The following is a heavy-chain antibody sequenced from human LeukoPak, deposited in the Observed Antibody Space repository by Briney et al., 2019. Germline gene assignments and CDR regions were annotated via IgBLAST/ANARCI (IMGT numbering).Heavy chain of an antibody. V-gene: IGHV3-11*01. J-gene: IGHJ5*02. Sequence: PGGSLRLSRAAPGFTFSDYYMSWIRQAPGKGLEWVSYISSSGSTIYYADSVKGRFTISRDNAKNSLYLQMNSLGAEDTAVYYCARENDYYGSSGYPTGRNWFDPWGQGTLVTVSS. CDR3: ARENDYYGSSGYPTGRNWFDP. CDR2: ISSSGSTI. D-gene: IGHD3-22*01. CDR1: GFTFSDYY.